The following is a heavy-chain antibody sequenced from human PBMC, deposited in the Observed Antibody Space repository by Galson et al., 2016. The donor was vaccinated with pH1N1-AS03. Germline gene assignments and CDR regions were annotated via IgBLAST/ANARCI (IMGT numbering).Heavy chain of an antibody. CDR2: IQTTGNT. D-gene: IGHD3-3*01. CDR3: ARDPPLEIGWYFDL. V-gene: IGHV4-4*09. Sequence: ETLSLTCTVSGASTFDYYWNWIRQPPGKGLEWIGYIQTTGNTKYNPSLKSRVTMSIDTSKNQFSLHLMSVTAADTALYYCARDPPLEIGWYFDLWGRGTLVTVSS. J-gene: IGHJ2*01. CDR1: GASTFDYY.